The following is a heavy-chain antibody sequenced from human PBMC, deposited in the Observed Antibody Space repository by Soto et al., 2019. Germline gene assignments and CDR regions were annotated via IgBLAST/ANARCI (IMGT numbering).Heavy chain of an antibody. V-gene: IGHV3-23*01. Sequence: GGSLRLSCAASGFTFSSYVINWVRQAPGKGLEWVSAISGSGGSTYYADSVKGRFTISRDNSKNTLYLQMNSLRVEDTAVYYCAKGLRYFDWLLSYFDYWGQGTLVTVSS. J-gene: IGHJ4*02. CDR3: AKGLRYFDWLLSYFDY. D-gene: IGHD3-9*01. CDR1: GFTFSSYV. CDR2: ISGSGGST.